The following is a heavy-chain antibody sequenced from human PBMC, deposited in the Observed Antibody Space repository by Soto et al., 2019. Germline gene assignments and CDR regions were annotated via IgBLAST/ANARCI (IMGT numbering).Heavy chain of an antibody. J-gene: IGHJ4*02. CDR1: GLGVSDKY. D-gene: IGHD3-10*01. CDR3: AREGYAYGLDF. V-gene: IGHV3-53*02. CDR2: TYTGGNR. Sequence: EVQLVQTGGGLIKPGGSLSLSCAASGLGVSDKYMRWVRQARGKGLEWVSLTYTGGNRYFADFVKGRFIVSRDLSKNTLFLHRTSLAAEDRAVYYCAREGYAYGLDFWCQGSLATVSS.